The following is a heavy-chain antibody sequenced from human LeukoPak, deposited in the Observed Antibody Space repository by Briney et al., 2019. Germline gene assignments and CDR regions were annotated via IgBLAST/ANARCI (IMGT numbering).Heavy chain of an antibody. CDR2: ISGSGGST. J-gene: IGHJ4*02. CDR3: AKDREIYYYDSSGYPYFDY. V-gene: IGHV3-23*01. D-gene: IGHD3-22*01. CDR1: GFTFSSYA. Sequence: GGTLRLSCAASGFTFSSYAMSWVRQAPGKGLEWVSGISGSGGSTYYADSVKGRFTISRDNSKNTLYLQMNSLRVEDTAVYYCAKDREIYYYDSSGYPYFDYWGQGTLVTVSS.